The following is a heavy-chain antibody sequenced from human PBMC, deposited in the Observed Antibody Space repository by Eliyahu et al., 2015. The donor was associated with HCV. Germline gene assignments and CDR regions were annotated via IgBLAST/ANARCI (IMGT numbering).Heavy chain of an antibody. Sequence: QVQLQESGPGLVKPSETLSLTCAVSSYXISRGYNWGWIRQSPGKGLEWIGSIDHSGNTYYNASLKSRVSISVDTSKNQFSLRLSSVTAADTAIYYCARDSYGDFSYWGQGTLVTVSS. CDR2: IDHSGNT. V-gene: IGHV4-38-2*02. D-gene: IGHD4-17*01. J-gene: IGHJ4*02. CDR3: ARDSYGDFSY. CDR1: SYXISRGYN.